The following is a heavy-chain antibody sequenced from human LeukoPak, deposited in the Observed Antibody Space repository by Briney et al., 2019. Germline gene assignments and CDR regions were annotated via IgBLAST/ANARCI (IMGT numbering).Heavy chain of an antibody. V-gene: IGHV1-18*01. CDR1: GYTFTSYG. CDR2: ISAYNGNT. J-gene: IGHJ4*02. Sequence: GASVKVSCKASGYTFTSYGISWVRQAPGQGLEWMGWISAYNGNTNYAQKLQGRVTMTTDTSTSTAYMELRSLRSDDTAVYYCARHANAYSSSWFDYWGQGTLVTVSS. D-gene: IGHD6-13*01. CDR3: ARHANAYSSSWFDY.